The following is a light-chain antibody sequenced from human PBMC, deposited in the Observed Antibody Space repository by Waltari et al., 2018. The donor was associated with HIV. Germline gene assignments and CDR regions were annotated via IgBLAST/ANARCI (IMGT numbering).Light chain of an antibody. J-gene: IGKJ1*01. CDR2: SAS. CDR1: ESVSRN. CDR3: QQCCSSLWT. V-gene: IGKV1-39*01. Sequence: DIQMTQSPVSLSASVGDTVTIICRASESVSRNLNWYQQKPGKAPNLLIYSASSLQSGVPSRFSGSGSGTDFTLTISSLQPEDFASYYCQQCCSSLWTFGQGTKV.